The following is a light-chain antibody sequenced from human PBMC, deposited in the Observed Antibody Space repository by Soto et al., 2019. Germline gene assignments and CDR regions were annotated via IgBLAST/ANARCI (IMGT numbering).Light chain of an antibody. J-gene: IGKJ1*01. CDR3: MQATQSSWT. CDR1: ESVVHNDGNTY. V-gene: IGKV2-24*01. Sequence: DIVMTQTPLSSPVTLGQASSISGRSSESVVHNDGNTYLSWFQQRPGQPPRLLIYKVSDRFSGVPDRFSGSGAGTDFTLTISRVEAEDVGVYYCMQATQSSWTFGQGTKVDI. CDR2: KVS.